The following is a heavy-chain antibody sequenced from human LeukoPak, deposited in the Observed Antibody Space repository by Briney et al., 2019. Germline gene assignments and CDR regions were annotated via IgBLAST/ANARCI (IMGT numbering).Heavy chain of an antibody. D-gene: IGHD5-18*01. Sequence: GGSLRLSCAASGFIFSNYAMSWVRQAPGKGLQWVSAFSGSGGSTYYADSVKGRFTISRDNSRNTLYLQMNSLRAEDTAVYYCARSFGYGVDAFDIWGQGTMVTVSS. V-gene: IGHV3-23*01. J-gene: IGHJ3*02. CDR3: ARSFGYGVDAFDI. CDR1: GFIFSNYA. CDR2: FSGSGGST.